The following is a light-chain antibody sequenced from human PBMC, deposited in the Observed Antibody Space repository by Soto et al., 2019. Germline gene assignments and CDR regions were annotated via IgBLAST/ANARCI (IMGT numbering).Light chain of an antibody. J-gene: IGLJ3*02. CDR3: GTWDSSLNAWV. CDR1: SSNIGNNY. V-gene: IGLV1-51*01. Sequence: QSVLTQPPSVSAAPGQRVIISCSGSSSNIGNNYVSWYHQVPGSAPKILIFDNEERPSGIPDRFSGSKSGASATLGITGLQTWDEADYYCGTWDSSLNAWVFGGGTKLTVL. CDR2: DNE.